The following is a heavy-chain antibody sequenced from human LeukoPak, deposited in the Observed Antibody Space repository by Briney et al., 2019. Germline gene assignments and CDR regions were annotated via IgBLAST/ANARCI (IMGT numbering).Heavy chain of an antibody. CDR1: GFTFDDYA. J-gene: IGHJ4*02. Sequence: GSSLRLSCAASGFTFDDYAMHWVRQAPGKGPEWVSGIVGNSATIRYADSVKGRFTVSRDNAKNSLYLQMNSLRSEDTAFYYCAKELLGKGALDYWGQGALVTVSS. D-gene: IGHD3-16*01. V-gene: IGHV3-9*01. CDR3: AKELLGKGALDY. CDR2: IVGNSATI.